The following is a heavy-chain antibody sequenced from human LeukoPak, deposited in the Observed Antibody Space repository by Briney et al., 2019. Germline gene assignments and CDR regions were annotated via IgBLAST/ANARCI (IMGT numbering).Heavy chain of an antibody. CDR3: AKGYGAPSHFDY. Sequence: GGSLRLSCAASGFTFSSYAMSWVRQAPGKGMEWVSSIDGSSSAIYYADSVKGRFTSSRDNSENTLYLQMNSLRAEDTAVYYCAKGYGAPSHFDYWGQGTLVTVSS. V-gene: IGHV3-23*01. CDR1: GFTFSSYA. CDR2: IDGSSSAI. D-gene: IGHD4-17*01. J-gene: IGHJ4*02.